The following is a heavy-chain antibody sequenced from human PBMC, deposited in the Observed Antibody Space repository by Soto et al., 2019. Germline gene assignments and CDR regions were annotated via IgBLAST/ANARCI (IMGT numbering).Heavy chain of an antibody. J-gene: IGHJ6*03. CDR2: INHSGST. D-gene: IGHD2-2*01. Sequence: SETLSLTCAVYGGSFSGYYWSWIRQPPGKGLEWIGEINHSGSTNYNPSLKSRVTISVDTSKNQFSLKLSSVTATDTAVYYCAKGTYCSSTSCYYPAYYYYMDVWGKGTTVTVSS. CDR3: AKGTYCSSTSCYYPAYYYYMDV. CDR1: GGSFSGYY. V-gene: IGHV4-34*01.